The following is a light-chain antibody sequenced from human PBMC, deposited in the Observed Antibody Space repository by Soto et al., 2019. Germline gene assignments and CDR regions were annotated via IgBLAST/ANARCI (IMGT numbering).Light chain of an antibody. J-gene: IGKJ4*01. CDR1: QRISNR. CDR2: RAF. Sequence: DIQMTQSPSTLSASVGDRVTITCRASQRISNRLAWYQQKPGKAPKLLIYRAFSLESGVPSRFSGSGSGTEFTLTISSLQPDDFATYYCQQYNSYSPRLTFGGGTKV. V-gene: IGKV1-5*03. CDR3: QQYNSYSPRLT.